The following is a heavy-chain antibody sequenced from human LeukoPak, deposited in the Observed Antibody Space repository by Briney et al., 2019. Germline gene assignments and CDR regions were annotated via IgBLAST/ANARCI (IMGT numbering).Heavy chain of an antibody. J-gene: IGHJ4*02. CDR1: GFTFSSYA. Sequence: GGSLRLSCAASGFTFSSYAMSWVRQAPGKGLEWVSAISGSGGSTYYADSVKGRFTISRDNSKNTLYLQMNSLRAEDTAVYYCARGGDDGDYFDYWGQGTLVTVSS. V-gene: IGHV3-23*01. CDR3: ARGGDDGDYFDY. D-gene: IGHD3-10*01. CDR2: ISGSGGST.